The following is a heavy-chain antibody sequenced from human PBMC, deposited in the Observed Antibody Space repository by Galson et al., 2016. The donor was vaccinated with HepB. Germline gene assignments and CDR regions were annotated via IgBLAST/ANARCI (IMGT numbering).Heavy chain of an antibody. V-gene: IGHV3-15*01. D-gene: IGHD6-19*01. CDR2: VKSKTDGGTI. CDR1: GFTFRNVW. CDR3: TTDSDPRSSYYYYYHTMDV. J-gene: IGHJ6*04. Sequence: SLRLSCAVSGFTFRNVWMSWVRQAPGKGLECVGRVKSKTDGGTIDYAAPVKGRFTISRDDSKNTLYLQMNSLKSEDTAIYYCTTDSDPRSSYYYYYHTMDVWGKGTTVTGSS.